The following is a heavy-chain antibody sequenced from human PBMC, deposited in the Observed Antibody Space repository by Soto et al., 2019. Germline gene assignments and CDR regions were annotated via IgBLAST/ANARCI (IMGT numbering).Heavy chain of an antibody. CDR2: FDPEDGET. J-gene: IGHJ4*02. CDR1: GYTITDVS. Sequence: ASVKGSCKVSGYTITDVSMRWVRQAPGKGLEWMGGFDPEDGETIYAQKFQGRVTMTEDTSTDTAYMELSSLRSEDTAVYYCALYDKGFDYWGQGTLVTVSS. V-gene: IGHV1-24*01. CDR3: ALYDKGFDY. D-gene: IGHD3-22*01.